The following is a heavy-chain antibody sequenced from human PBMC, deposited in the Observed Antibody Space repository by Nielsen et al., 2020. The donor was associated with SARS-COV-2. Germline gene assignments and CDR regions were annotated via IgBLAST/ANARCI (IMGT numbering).Heavy chain of an antibody. D-gene: IGHD5-24*01. Sequence: ASVQVSCKASGYSFTGYYIHWVRQAPGQGLEWMGWINPDSGGTDYAQKFQGRVTMTRDTSISTANMELSRLRSDDTAVYYCARELRVGMAINGPSDIWGQGTMVTVSS. CDR1: GYSFTGYY. CDR3: ARELRVGMAINGPSDI. J-gene: IGHJ3*02. CDR2: INPDSGGT. V-gene: IGHV1-2*02.